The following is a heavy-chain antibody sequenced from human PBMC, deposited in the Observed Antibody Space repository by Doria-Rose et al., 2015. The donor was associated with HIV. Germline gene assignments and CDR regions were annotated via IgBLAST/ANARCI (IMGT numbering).Heavy chain of an antibody. CDR3: TTGGRYLTGDYFEY. D-gene: IGHD1-26*01. Sequence: WVRQAPGKGLEWVGRIKSKTDGGTTDYAAPVKGRFTISRDDSKNTLYLQMNSLKTEDTAVYYCTTGGRYLTGDYFEYWGQGTLVTVSS. CDR2: IKSKTDGGTT. V-gene: IGHV3-15*01. J-gene: IGHJ4*02.